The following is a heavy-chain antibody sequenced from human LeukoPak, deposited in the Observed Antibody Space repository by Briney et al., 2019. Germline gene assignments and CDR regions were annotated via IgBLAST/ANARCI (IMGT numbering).Heavy chain of an antibody. V-gene: IGHV3-30*02. CDR2: IRYNGQLQ. CDR3: LKDQAGG. Sequence: GGSLRLSCDASGLTFSDYGMHWVRQAPGKGLEWGAVIRYNGQLQMYGDSVRGRFIISRDNSMNRMYLQLNNVRSEDTAVYYCLKDQAGGWGQGTLVTVSS. CDR1: GLTFSDYG. J-gene: IGHJ4*02. D-gene: IGHD6-19*01.